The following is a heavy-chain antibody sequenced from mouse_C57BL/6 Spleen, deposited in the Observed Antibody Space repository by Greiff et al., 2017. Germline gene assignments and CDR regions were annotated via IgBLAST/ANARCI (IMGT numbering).Heavy chain of an antibody. J-gene: IGHJ4*01. Sequence: QVQLQQPGAELVKPGASVKLSCKASGYTFTSYWMHWVKQRPGQGLEWIGMIHPNSGSTNYNEKFKSKATLTVDKSSSTAYMQLSSLTSEDSAVYDCARCHSNYAGAYAMDYWGQGTSVTVSS. CDR1: GYTFTSYW. D-gene: IGHD2-5*01. CDR3: ARCHSNYAGAYAMDY. CDR2: IHPNSGST. V-gene: IGHV1-64*01.